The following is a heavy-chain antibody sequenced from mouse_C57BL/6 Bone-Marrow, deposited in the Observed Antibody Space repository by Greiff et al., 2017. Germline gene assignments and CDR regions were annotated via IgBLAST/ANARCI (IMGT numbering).Heavy chain of an antibody. CDR2: IDPEDGDT. CDR1: GFNIKDYY. CDR3: YSYYVAYALDY. D-gene: IGHD2-12*01. V-gene: IGHV14-1*01. Sequence: VQLQQSGAELVRPGASVKLSCTASGFNIKDYYMHWVKQRPEQGLEWIGRIDPEDGDTEYAPKFQGKATMTADTSSNTAYLQLSSLTSEDTAVYYCYSYYVAYALDYWGQGTPVTVSS. J-gene: IGHJ4*01.